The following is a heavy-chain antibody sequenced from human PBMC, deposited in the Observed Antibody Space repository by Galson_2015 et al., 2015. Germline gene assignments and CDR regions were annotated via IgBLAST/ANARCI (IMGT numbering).Heavy chain of an antibody. CDR2: INAGNGNT. V-gene: IGHV1-3*01. D-gene: IGHD2-8*02. J-gene: IGHJ5*02. Sequence: SVKVSCKASGYTFTSYAMHWVRQAPGQRLEWMGWINAGNGNTKYSQKFQGRITITRDSNDSTAYMELSRLRTEDTAEYYCAMAWGDHWCFDLWGQGTLVNVSS. CDR1: GYTFTSYA. CDR3: AMAWGDHWCFDL.